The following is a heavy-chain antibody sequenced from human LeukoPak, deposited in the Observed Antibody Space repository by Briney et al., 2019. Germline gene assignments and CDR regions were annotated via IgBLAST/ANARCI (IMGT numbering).Heavy chain of an antibody. Sequence: KPSETLSLTCSVSGDSISSSSYYWGWIRRPPGRGLEWIGNINYSGRTYYSTSLKSRVTISVDTSKNQFSLKLSSVTAADTAVYYCATSPIIYGSGSYSVYWGQGTLVTVSS. CDR2: INYSGRT. V-gene: IGHV4-39*01. D-gene: IGHD3-10*01. CDR1: GDSISSSSYY. J-gene: IGHJ4*02. CDR3: ATSPIIYGSGSYSVY.